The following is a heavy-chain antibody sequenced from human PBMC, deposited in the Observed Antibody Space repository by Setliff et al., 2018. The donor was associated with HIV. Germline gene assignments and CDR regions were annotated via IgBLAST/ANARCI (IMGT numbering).Heavy chain of an antibody. J-gene: IGHJ4*02. V-gene: IGHV1-2*02. Sequence: ASVKVSCKASADIFNAYYIHWVRQAPGQGLEWVGWITPNGDDTNYPQKFEGRVTLTRDTSIATAYMELRSLTSDDTAVYYCARVADRNYDFWSAYEYWGQGTLVTVS. D-gene: IGHD3-3*01. CDR1: ADIFNAYY. CDR2: ITPNGDDT. CDR3: ARVADRNYDFWSAYEY.